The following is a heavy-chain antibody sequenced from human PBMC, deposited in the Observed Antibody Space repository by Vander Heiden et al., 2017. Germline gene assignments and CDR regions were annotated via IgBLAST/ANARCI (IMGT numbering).Heavy chain of an antibody. D-gene: IGHD2-21*02. V-gene: IGHV1-2*02. CDR3: ARALDLAYCGGDCYPDY. J-gene: IGHJ4*02. Sequence: HVQLVQSGAEVKKPGASVKVSCKASGYTFTAYYVHWVRQAPGQGLEWMGWIDPNSGVTNYAQRFQGRVTMTRDTSISTGDMELSRLRSDDTAVYYCARALDLAYCGGDCYPDYWGQGTLVTVSS. CDR1: GYTFTAYY. CDR2: IDPNSGVT.